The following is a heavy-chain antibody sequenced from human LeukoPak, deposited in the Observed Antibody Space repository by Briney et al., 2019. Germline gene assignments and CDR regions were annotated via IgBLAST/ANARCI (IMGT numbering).Heavy chain of an antibody. CDR3: ARGSRKLLWFGELSPDWFDP. V-gene: IGHV1-2*02. D-gene: IGHD3-10*01. CDR2: INPNSGGT. J-gene: IGHJ5*02. CDR1: GYTFTSYY. Sequence: ASVKVSCKASGYTFTSYYMHWVRQAPGQGLEWMGWINPNSGGTNYAQKFQGRVTMTRDTSISTAYMELSRLRSDDTAVYYCARGSRKLLWFGELSPDWFDPWGQGTLVTVSS.